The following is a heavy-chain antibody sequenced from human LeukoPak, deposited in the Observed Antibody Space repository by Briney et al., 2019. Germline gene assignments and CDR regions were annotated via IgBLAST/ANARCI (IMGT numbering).Heavy chain of an antibody. CDR3: ARGATYAYYQDY. Sequence: GGSLRLSCADSGFTFSSHWMHWVRQAPGKGLVWVSRVKYDASSTSYADSVKGRFTISRDNAKNTLYLQMNSLRAEDTAVYYCARGATYAYYQDYWGQGTLVTVSS. D-gene: IGHD1-26*01. J-gene: IGHJ4*02. V-gene: IGHV3-74*01. CDR2: VKYDASST. CDR1: GFTFSSHW.